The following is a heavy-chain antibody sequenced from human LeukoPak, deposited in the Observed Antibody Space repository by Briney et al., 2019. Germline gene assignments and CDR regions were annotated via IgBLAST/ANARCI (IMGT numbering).Heavy chain of an antibody. V-gene: IGHV3-30*03. Sequence: GGSLRLSCAASGFTFSSYGMHWVRQAPGKGLEWVAVISYDGSNKYYADSVKGRFTISRDNAKNSLYLQMNSLRAEDTALYYCARTPRIYYDDRMDIWGQGTMVTVSS. J-gene: IGHJ3*02. CDR3: ARTPRIYYDDRMDI. D-gene: IGHD3-22*01. CDR2: ISYDGSNK. CDR1: GFTFSSYG.